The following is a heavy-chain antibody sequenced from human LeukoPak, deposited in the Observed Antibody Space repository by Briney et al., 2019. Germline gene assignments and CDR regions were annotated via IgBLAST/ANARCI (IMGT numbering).Heavy chain of an antibody. CDR2: IYYSGST. CDR3: ARDLKGSYYYYGMDV. Sequence: SETLSLTCAVYGGSFSGYYWSWIRQPPGKGLEWIGYIYYSGSTYYNPSLKSRVTISVDTSKNQFSLKLSSVTAADTAVYYCARDLKGSYYYYGMDVWGQGTTVTVSS. CDR1: GGSFSGYY. D-gene: IGHD2-15*01. J-gene: IGHJ6*02. V-gene: IGHV4-30-4*08.